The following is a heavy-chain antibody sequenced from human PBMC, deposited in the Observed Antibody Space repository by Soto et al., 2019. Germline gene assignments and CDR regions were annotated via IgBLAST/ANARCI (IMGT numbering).Heavy chain of an antibody. D-gene: IGHD1-1*01. CDR3: ARDPWTDY. CDR2: ITGSGNKT. Sequence: GGSLRLSCAASGFTFSDYAMTWVRQAAGKGLEWVSVITGSGNKTYCADSVKGRFTLSRDNAKNTLYLQMNSLRVEDTAVYYCARDPWTDYWGQGTLVTVSS. J-gene: IGHJ4*02. V-gene: IGHV3-23*01. CDR1: GFTFSDYA.